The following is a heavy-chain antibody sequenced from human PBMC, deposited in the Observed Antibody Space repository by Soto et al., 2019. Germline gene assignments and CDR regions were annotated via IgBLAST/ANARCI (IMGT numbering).Heavy chain of an antibody. CDR3: AKVGGDIVVVPAAMSDYYYYYMDV. D-gene: IGHD2-2*01. J-gene: IGHJ6*03. V-gene: IGHV3-23*01. Sequence: EVQLLESGGGLVQPGGSLRLSCAASGFTFSSYAMSWVRQAPGKGLEWVSAISGSGGSTYYADSVKGRFTISRDNSKNTLHMQMISLRAEDTAVYYCAKVGGDIVVVPAAMSDYYYYYMDVWGKGTTVTVSS. CDR1: GFTFSSYA. CDR2: ISGSGGST.